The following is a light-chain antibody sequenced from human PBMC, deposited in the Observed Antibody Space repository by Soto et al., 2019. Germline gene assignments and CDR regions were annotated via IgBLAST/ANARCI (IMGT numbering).Light chain of an antibody. Sequence: QSALTQPPSASGSPGQSVTISCTGSSNDVGAYNFVSWYQQHPGKAPKLMIYEVTNRPSGVPDRFSGSKSGNTASLTVSGLQTEDEADYYCSSYAGSTTLIFGGGTKLTVL. CDR1: SNDVGAYNF. CDR2: EVT. CDR3: SSYAGSTTLI. J-gene: IGLJ2*01. V-gene: IGLV2-8*01.